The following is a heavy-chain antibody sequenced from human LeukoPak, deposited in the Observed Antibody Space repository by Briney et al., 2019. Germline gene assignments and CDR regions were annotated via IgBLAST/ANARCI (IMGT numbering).Heavy chain of an antibody. J-gene: IGHJ4*02. V-gene: IGHV3-48*03. CDR3: ARPPALNY. CDR2: ISSSGRTI. Sequence: GGSLRLSCAASGFTFSSYEMNWVRQAPGKGLEWVSYISSSGRTIYYADSVEGRFIISRDNAKNSLYLQMNSLRAEDTAVYYCARPPALNYWGQGTLVSVSS. CDR1: GFTFSSYE. D-gene: IGHD3-9*01.